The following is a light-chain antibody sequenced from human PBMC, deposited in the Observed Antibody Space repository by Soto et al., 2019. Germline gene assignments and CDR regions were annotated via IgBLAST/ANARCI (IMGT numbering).Light chain of an antibody. CDR1: SSNIGAGYD. Sequence: QSVLTQPPSVSGAPGQRVTISCTGSSSNIGAGYDLHWYQQLPGTAPKLLIYGNSNRPSGVPDRFSGSKSGTSASLAITGLQAEDEADYSCQSYGSSLSAYVFGSRTTFT. J-gene: IGLJ1*01. V-gene: IGLV1-40*01. CDR3: QSYGSSLSAYV. CDR2: GNS.